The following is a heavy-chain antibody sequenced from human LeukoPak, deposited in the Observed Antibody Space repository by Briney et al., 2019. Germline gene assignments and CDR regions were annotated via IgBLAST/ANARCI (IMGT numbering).Heavy chain of an antibody. CDR2: IYYTGST. D-gene: IGHD6-13*01. CDR1: GGSVSNGNYY. J-gene: IGHJ6*02. CDR3: ARDLSSSSWTGAYYYYGMDV. V-gene: IGHV4-61*01. Sequence: SETLSLTCTVSGGSVSNGNYYWSWLRQPPGKALEWIGYIYYTGSTSYNPSLEGRVTISVDTSKNQFSVKLNSVTAADTAVYYCARDLSSSSWTGAYYYYGMDVWGQGTTVTVSS.